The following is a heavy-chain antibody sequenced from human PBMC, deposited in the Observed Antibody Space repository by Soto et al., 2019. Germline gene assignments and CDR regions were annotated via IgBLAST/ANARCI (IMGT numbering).Heavy chain of an antibody. V-gene: IGHV3-33*01. CDR2: IWYDGSNK. J-gene: IGHJ6*02. D-gene: IGHD6-6*01. CDR1: GFTFSSYG. Sequence: QVQLVESGGGVVQPGRSLRLSCAASGFTFSSYGMHWVRQAPGKGLEWVAVIWYDGSNKYYADSVKGRFTISRDNSKNTLYLQINSLRAEDTAVYYCAIYGRMAYSSSVDVVSGYFDYGMDVWGQGTTVTVSS. CDR3: AIYGRMAYSSSVDVVSGYFDYGMDV.